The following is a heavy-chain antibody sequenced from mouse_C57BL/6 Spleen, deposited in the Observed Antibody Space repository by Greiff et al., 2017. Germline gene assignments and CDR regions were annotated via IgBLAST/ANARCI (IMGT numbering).Heavy chain of an antibody. CDR1: GYAFTNYL. D-gene: IGHD4-1*02. V-gene: IGHV1-54*01. CDR3: ARSTGRYAMDY. CDR2: INPGSGGT. Sequence: QVQLQQSGAELVRPGTSVKVSCKASGYAFTNYLIEWVKQRPGQGLEWIGVINPGSGGTNYNETFKGKATLTADKSSSTAYMQLSSLTSEDSAVYFCARSTGRYAMDYWGQGTSVTVSS. J-gene: IGHJ4*01.